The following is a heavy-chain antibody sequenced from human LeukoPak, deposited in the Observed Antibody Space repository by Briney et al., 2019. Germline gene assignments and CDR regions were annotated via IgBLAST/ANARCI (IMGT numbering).Heavy chain of an antibody. CDR1: GFTFSTYS. CDR3: ARDVELGWFDP. V-gene: IGHV3-48*01. J-gene: IGHJ5*02. D-gene: IGHD3-3*02. CDR2: ISPSGDTI. Sequence: GGSLRLSCAASGFTFSTYSMNWVRQAPGKGLESVSFISPSGDTIYYADSVKGRFTISRDNVRNSLFLQMNSLRVEDTAEYYCARDVELGWFDPWGQGTLVTVSS.